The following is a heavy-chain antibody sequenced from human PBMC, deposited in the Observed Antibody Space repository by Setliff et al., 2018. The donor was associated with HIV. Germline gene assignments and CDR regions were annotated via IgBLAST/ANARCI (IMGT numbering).Heavy chain of an antibody. CDR3: ARHANYDFWSGYWGYYFDY. Sequence: LSLTCTVSGGSISSYYWGWIRQPPGKGLEWIGYIYTSGSTNYNPSLKTRVTVSIDTSKKQVSLKLSSVTAADTAVYYCARHANYDFWSGYWGYYFDYWGQGTLVTVSS. CDR1: GGSISSYY. D-gene: IGHD3-3*01. CDR2: IYTSGST. V-gene: IGHV4-4*09. J-gene: IGHJ4*02.